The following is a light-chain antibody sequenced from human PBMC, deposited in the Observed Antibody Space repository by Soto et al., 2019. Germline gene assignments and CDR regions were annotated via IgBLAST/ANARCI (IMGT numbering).Light chain of an antibody. J-gene: IGLJ1*01. CDR2: EVG. Sequence: HPASVSWSPGHAIAIACTGTGSDISAYNYVSWYQQHPGKAPKLMIYEVGDRRSGLSNRFSGSKSGNTASLTISRLQPEEEADYYCSSYTSNNFYVFGTGTKVTAL. CDR3: SSYTSNNFYV. CDR1: GSDISAYNY. V-gene: IGLV2-14*01.